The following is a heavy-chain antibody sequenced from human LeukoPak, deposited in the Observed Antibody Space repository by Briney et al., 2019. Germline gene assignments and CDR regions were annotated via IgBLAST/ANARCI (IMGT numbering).Heavy chain of an antibody. J-gene: IGHJ5*02. CDR1: GFTFNNYC. CDR2: IQKDGSEK. CDR3: ERGGDDASYGWFGP. D-gene: IGHD3-16*01. Sequence: GGPLRLSCAASGFTFNNYCRSWLRQAPGKGLEWVANIQKDGSEKDNVYSVKGRFTVSRDNVATSLHLDMSGLRVEDTDVYVCERGGDDASYGWFGPWGQGTQVTVSS. V-gene: IGHV3-7*01.